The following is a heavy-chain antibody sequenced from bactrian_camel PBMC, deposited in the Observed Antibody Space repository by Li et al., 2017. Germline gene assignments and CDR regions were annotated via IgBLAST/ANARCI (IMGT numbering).Heavy chain of an antibody. D-gene: IGHD2*01. CDR3: AAGQWKCTGVRALSRVTYDY. J-gene: IGHJ4*01. V-gene: IGHV3S53*01. CDR1: GNSVSRYC. CDR2: IESDGST. Sequence: HVQLVESGGGSVQAGGSLRLSCAATGNSVSRYCMGWFRQIPDKEREGVAGIESDGSTSYADSVKGRFTISQSNDKNTVYLQMNSLKPEDTAIYYCAAGQWKCTGVRALSRVTYDYWGQGTQVTVS.